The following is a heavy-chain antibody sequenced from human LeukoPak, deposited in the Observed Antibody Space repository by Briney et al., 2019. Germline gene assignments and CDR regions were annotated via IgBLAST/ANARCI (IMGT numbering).Heavy chain of an antibody. V-gene: IGHV4-38-2*01. CDR3: ARGVVNYLVWGDAFDI. J-gene: IGHJ3*02. Sequence: PSETLSLTCAVSGYSISSGYYWGWIRQPPGKGLEWIGSIYHSGSTYYNPSLKSRVTISVDTSKNQFSLKLSSVTAADTAVYYCARGVVNYLVWGDAFDIWGQGTMVTVSS. CDR1: GYSISSGYY. CDR2: IYHSGST. D-gene: IGHD3-3*01.